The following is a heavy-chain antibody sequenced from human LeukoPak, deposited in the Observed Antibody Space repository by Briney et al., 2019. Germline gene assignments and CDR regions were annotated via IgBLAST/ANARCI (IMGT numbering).Heavy chain of an antibody. CDR1: GFTFSGFW. V-gene: IGHV3-7*03. J-gene: IGHJ3*01. D-gene: IGHD6-6*01. CDR3: ARSSYSSSSSV. Sequence: GGSLRLSCAVSGFTFSGFWMSWSRQAPGKGLEWVASINSDGSEGYYADVVKGRFTISRDNAKNSLYLQINSLRAEDTAVYYCARSSYSSSSSVWGQGTMVIVSS. CDR2: INSDGSEG.